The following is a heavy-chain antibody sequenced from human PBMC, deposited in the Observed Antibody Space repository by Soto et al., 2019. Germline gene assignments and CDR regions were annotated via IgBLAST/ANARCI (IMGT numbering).Heavy chain of an antibody. J-gene: IGHJ6*02. V-gene: IGHV1-58*01. CDR1: GFTFTSSA. CDR2: IVVGSGNT. Sequence: SVKVSCKASGFTFTSSAVQWVRQARGQRLEWIGWIVVGSGNTNYAQKFQERVTITRDMSTSTAYMELSSLRSEDTAVYYCAADTLVVITKSYYYYYGMDVWGQGTTVTVSS. CDR3: AADTLVVITKSYYYYYGMDV. D-gene: IGHD3-22*01.